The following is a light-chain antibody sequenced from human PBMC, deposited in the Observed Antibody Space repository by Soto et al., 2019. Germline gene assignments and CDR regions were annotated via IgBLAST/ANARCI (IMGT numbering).Light chain of an antibody. CDR2: DVT. J-gene: IGLJ1*01. Sequence: QSALTQPASVSGSPGQSITISCTGTSSYVGAYNYVAWYQHHPGKVPKLMIYDVTNRPSGVSGRFSGSKSGNTASLTISGLQAEDEADYYCSSYTSSRTLVFGSGTKVTVL. CDR1: SSYVGAYNY. CDR3: SSYTSSRTLV. V-gene: IGLV2-14*03.